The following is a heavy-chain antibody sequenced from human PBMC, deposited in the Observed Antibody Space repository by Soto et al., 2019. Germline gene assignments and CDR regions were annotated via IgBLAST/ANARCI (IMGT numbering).Heavy chain of an antibody. CDR2: IGTYNGHT. V-gene: IGHV1-18*01. CDR1: GYTFTSYG. D-gene: IGHD6-6*01. CDR3: ARDSGSSYFDS. J-gene: IGHJ4*02. Sequence: SVKVSCKASGYTFTSYGISWVRQAPGQGLEWMGWIGTYNGHTSYAQKFQGRVTMTTDTSTSTAYMELRSLRSDDTAVYYCARDSGSSYFDSCGQGTLVTVSS.